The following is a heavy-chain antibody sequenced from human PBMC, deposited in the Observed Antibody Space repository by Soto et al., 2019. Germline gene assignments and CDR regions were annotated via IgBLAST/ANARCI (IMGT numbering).Heavy chain of an antibody. CDR1: GFTFSSYA. V-gene: IGHV3-23*01. D-gene: IGHD4-4*01. CDR3: ANPYLQPDY. CDR2: ISGSGGST. Sequence: GLSLRLACASSGFTFSSYAMRWVRQAPGKGLEWVSAISGSGGSTYYADSVKGRFTISRDNSKSTLYLQMNSLRADDTAVYYCANPYLQPDYWGQGSLVTVS. J-gene: IGHJ4*02.